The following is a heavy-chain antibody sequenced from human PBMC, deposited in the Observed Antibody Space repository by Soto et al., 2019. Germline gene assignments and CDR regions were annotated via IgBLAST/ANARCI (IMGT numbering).Heavy chain of an antibody. CDR1: GGSISSYY. J-gene: IGHJ4*02. V-gene: IGHV4-59*01. Sequence: PSETLSLTCTVPGGSISSYYWCWIRQPPGKGLEWIGYIYYSGSTNYNPTLKSRVTISVDTSKNQLSLKLSSVTAADTAVYYCARASHYTEYYFDYWGQGTLVTVSS. D-gene: IGHD1-26*01. CDR2: IYYSGST. CDR3: ARASHYTEYYFDY.